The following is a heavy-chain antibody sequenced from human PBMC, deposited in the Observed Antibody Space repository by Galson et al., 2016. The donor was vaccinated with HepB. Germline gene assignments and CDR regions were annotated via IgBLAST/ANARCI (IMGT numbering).Heavy chain of an antibody. V-gene: IGHV3-66*02. CDR2: IYSGGET. Sequence: SLRLSCAASGFSVSRNYLTWVRQAPGKGLEWVSLIYSGGETYYADSVKGRFAISRDESKNTMFLQMNSLRVEDTAVYYCARDGRSNPNWAGGQGTLVTVSS. CDR1: GFSVSRNY. J-gene: IGHJ4*02. D-gene: IGHD1-1*01. CDR3: ARDGRSNPNWA.